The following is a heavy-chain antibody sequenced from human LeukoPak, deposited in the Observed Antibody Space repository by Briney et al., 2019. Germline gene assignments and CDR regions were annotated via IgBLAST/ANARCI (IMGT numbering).Heavy chain of an antibody. CDR3: ARDRFGWEGHHYGFDY. D-gene: IGHD3-10*01. CDR1: GFTFSRFW. J-gene: IGHJ4*02. CDR2: INQDGSEK. V-gene: IGHV3-7*01. Sequence: GGSLRLSCAASGFTFSRFWMSWVRQAPGMGLEWVANINQDGSEKNYVDSVKGRFTISRDNAKNSLYLQMNSLRAEDTAVYYCARDRFGWEGHHYGFDYWGQGTLFTVSS.